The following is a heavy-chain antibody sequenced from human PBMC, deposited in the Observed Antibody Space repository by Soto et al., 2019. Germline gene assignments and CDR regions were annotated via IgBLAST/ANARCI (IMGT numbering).Heavy chain of an antibody. CDR1: GFTLGTTD. CDR3: VKNSGGFNT. CDR2: IDDSGGIT. D-gene: IGHD3-10*01. J-gene: IGHJ5*02. Sequence: QLLQSGGGLVQPGGSLTLSCAASGFTLGTTDMSWVRQAPGEGLEWVSTIDDSGGITYYADSVKGRFTISRDNSRNTVYLQMNSLRGDDTALYYCVKNSGGFNTWGQGALVTVSS. V-gene: IGHV3-23*01.